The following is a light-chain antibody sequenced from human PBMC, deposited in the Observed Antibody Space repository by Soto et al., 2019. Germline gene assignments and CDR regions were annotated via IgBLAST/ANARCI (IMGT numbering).Light chain of an antibody. J-gene: IGKJ1*01. CDR3: QQYNDWPRT. Sequence: EIVMTQSPATLSVSPGERVTLSCRASQSVSSNLAWYQHKPGQGPRLLIYGASTRATGVPARFSGSGSGTEFTLTISSLQSEDFAVYYCQQYNDWPRTFGQGTKVEIK. V-gene: IGKV3-15*01. CDR2: GAS. CDR1: QSVSSN.